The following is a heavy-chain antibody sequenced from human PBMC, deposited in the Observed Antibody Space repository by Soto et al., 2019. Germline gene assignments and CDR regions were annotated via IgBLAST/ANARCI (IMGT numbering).Heavy chain of an antibody. CDR1: GGTFSNHA. CDR3: AREVAADGTFREDVFDI. J-gene: IGHJ3*02. V-gene: IGHV1-69*12. D-gene: IGHD6-13*01. Sequence: QVHLVQSGAEVKKPGSSVKVSCKAPGGTFSNHAINWVRQAPGQGLEWMGRIIPIFTTTNYAQKFQGRVTMTADESTITAYLELSSMKHDDTVVYYCAREVAADGTFREDVFDIWGQGTLVTVSS. CDR2: IIPIFTTT.